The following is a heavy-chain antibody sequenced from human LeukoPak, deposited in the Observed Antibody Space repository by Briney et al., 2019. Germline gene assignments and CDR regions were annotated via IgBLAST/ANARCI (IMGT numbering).Heavy chain of an antibody. V-gene: IGHV4-34*01. CDR2: INHSGST. Sequence: SETLSLTCAVYGGSFSGYYWSWIRQPPGKGLEWIGEINHSGSTNYNPSLKSRVTISVDTSKNQFSLKLNSVTPADTAVYYCSRANYFDYWGQGTLVTVSS. CDR1: GGSFSGYY. CDR3: SRANYFDY. J-gene: IGHJ4*02.